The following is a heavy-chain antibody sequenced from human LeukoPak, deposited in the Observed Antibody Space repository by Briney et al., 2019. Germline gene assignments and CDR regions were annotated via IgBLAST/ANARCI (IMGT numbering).Heavy chain of an antibody. CDR3: ARGPMYSYFDY. D-gene: IGHD2-21*01. J-gene: IGHJ4*02. CDR2: IYYSGST. Sequence: SETLSLTCTVSGGSISNYYWSWIRQPPGKGLEWIGYIYYSGSTNYNPSLKSRVTISVDTSKNQFSLKLSSVTAADTAVYYCARGPMYSYFDYWGQGTLVTVSS. V-gene: IGHV4-59*01. CDR1: GGSISNYY.